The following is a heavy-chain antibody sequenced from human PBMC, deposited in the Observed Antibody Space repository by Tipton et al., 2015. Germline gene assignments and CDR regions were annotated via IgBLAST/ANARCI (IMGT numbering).Heavy chain of an antibody. V-gene: IGHV1-2*02. J-gene: IGHJ4*02. CDR1: GYTFTGYY. CDR3: ARGEAGYYDILTGD. D-gene: IGHD3-9*01. Sequence: QSGPEVKKPGASVNVSRKASGYTFTGYYMHWVRQAPGKGLGGMGWINPKSGGTKNEQKFKGRVTMTRDTSISTVYMELTRLRSDDTAVYYCARGEAGYYDILTGDWGQGALVTVSS. CDR2: INPKSGGT.